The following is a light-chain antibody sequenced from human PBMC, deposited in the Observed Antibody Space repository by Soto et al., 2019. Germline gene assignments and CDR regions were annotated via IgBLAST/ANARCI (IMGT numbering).Light chain of an antibody. Sequence: QSALTQPASVSGSPGQSITISCTGISSDIGNYVSWYHHHPGKAPKLMIYEVNNRPSGVSNRFSGSKSGNTASLTISGLQAEDEADYYCSTYPSTKWVFGGGTKLTVL. CDR2: EVN. V-gene: IGLV2-14*01. CDR3: STYPSTKWV. CDR1: SSDIGNY. J-gene: IGLJ3*02.